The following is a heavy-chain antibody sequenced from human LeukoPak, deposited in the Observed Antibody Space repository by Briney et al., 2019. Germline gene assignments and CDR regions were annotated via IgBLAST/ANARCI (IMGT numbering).Heavy chain of an antibody. CDR2: IVVGSGNT. D-gene: IGHD2-2*02. CDR1: GYTFTAYY. V-gene: IGHV1-58*02. Sequence: ASVKVSCKASGYTFTAYYMHWVRQAPGQGLEWIGWIVVGSGNTNYAQKFQERVTITRDMSTSTAYMELSSLRSEDTAVYYCAAARSCSSTSCYTKAGVDYYYGMDVWGQGTTVTVSS. J-gene: IGHJ6*02. CDR3: AAARSCSSTSCYTKAGVDYYYGMDV.